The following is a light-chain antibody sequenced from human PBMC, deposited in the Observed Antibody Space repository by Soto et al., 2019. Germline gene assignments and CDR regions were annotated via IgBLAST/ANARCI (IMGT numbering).Light chain of an antibody. J-gene: IGKJ5*01. CDR1: QSISSW. CDR2: KAS. CDR3: QQYNSYPLT. Sequence: DIQMTQSPSTLSASVGDRVTITCRASQSISSWLAWYQQKPGKAPKLLIYKASSLESGVPSRFRGSGSGTEFTLTISSLQPDDFAPYYCQQYNSYPLTFGQGTRLEIK. V-gene: IGKV1-5*03.